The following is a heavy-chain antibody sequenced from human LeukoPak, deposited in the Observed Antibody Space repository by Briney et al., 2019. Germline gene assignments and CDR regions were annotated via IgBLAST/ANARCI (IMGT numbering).Heavy chain of an antibody. CDR3: ASTYQGDFWSGYRYFDY. V-gene: IGHV1-69*06. J-gene: IGHJ4*02. CDR1: GGTFSSYA. CDR2: IIPIFGTA. Sequence: SVKVSCKASGGTFSSYAISWVRQAPGQGLEWMGGIIPIFGTANYAQKFQGRVTITADKSTSTAYMELSSLRSEDTAVYYCASTYQGDFWSGYRYFDYWGQGTLSPSPQ. D-gene: IGHD3-3*01.